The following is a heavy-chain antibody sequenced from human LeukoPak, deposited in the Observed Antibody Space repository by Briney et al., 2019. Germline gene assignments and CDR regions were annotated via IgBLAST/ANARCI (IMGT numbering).Heavy chain of an antibody. CDR1: GYTFTSYG. J-gene: IGHJ4*02. CDR3: ARADLESGCYYPFDY. CDR2: ISAYNGNT. Sequence: ASVKVSCKASGYTFTSYGISWVRQAPGQGLEWMGWISAYNGNTNYAQKLQGRVTMTTDTSTSTAYMELRSLRSDDTAVYYCARADLESGCYYPFDYWGQGTLVTVSS. D-gene: IGHD1-26*01. V-gene: IGHV1-18*01.